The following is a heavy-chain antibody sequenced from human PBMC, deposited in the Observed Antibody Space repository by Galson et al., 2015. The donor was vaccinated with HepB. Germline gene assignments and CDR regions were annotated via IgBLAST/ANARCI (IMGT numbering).Heavy chain of an antibody. CDR1: GFTFSSYS. J-gene: IGHJ3*02. D-gene: IGHD2-2*01. CDR3: SLTKVVPAAQYAFDI. CDR2: ISSSSSYV. V-gene: IGHV3-21*01. Sequence: SLRLSCAASGFTFSSYSMNWVRQAPGKGLEWVSSISSSSSYVYYADSVKGRFTISRDNAKNSLYLQMNSLRAEDTAVYYCSLTKVVPAAQYAFDIWGQGTMVTVSS.